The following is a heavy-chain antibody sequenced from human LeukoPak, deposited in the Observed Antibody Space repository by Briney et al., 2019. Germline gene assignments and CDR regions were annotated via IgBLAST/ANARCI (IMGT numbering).Heavy chain of an antibody. CDR1: GGSFSGYY. CDR2: INHSGST. Sequence: SETLSLTCAVYGGSFSGYYWSWIRQPPGKGLEWIGEINHSGSTNYNPSLKSRVTISVDTSKNQFSPKLSSVTAADTAVYYCARLQQSGTSGWHAIDYWGQGTLVTVSS. J-gene: IGHJ4*02. V-gene: IGHV4-34*01. D-gene: IGHD6-19*01. CDR3: ARLQQSGTSGWHAIDY.